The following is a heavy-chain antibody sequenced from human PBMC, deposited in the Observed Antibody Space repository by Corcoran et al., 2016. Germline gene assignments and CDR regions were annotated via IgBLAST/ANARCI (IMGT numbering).Heavy chain of an antibody. J-gene: IGHJ4*02. D-gene: IGHD2-2*01. CDR3: ARGSSRPDD. CDR1: GFTFSSYW. V-gene: IGHV3-74*01. Sequence: VQLVQSGGGLVQPGGSLRLSCAASGFTFSSYWMHWVRQAPGKGLVWVSRINNNGSGTSYADSVKGRFTISRDNAKNTVYLQMNSLRVEDTAVYYWARGSSRPDDWGQGTLVTVSS. CDR2: INNNGSGT.